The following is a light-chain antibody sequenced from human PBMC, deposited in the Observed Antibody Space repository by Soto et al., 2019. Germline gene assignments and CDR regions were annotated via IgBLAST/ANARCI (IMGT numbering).Light chain of an antibody. J-gene: IGKJ4*01. V-gene: IGKV1-9*01. Sequence: DIQMTQSPSTLSGSLGDRVTITCRASQGISSYLAWYQQKPGKAPKLLIYAASTLQSGVPSRFSGSGSGTEFTLTISSLQPEDFATYYCQQLNSYPPLTFGGGTKVDI. CDR2: AAS. CDR1: QGISSY. CDR3: QQLNSYPPLT.